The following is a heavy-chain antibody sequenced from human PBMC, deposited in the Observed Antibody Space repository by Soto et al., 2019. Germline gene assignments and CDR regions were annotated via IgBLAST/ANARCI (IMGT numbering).Heavy chain of an antibody. CDR3: ARDRPRENYGGNYYYEMDV. Sequence: QVQLVQSGAEVKKPGSSVKVSCKASGGTFTTSAISWVRQAPGQGLEWMGGIIPIFSTADYAQKFQGRVTITADESTTTAYMGLSSLRSEDTAVYYCARDRPRENYGGNYYYEMDVWGQGTTVTVSS. CDR1: GGTFTTSA. J-gene: IGHJ6*02. CDR2: IIPIFSTA. V-gene: IGHV1-69*12. D-gene: IGHD4-17*01.